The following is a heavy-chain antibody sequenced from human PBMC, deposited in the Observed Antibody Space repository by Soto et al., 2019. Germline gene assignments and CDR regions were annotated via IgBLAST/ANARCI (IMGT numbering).Heavy chain of an antibody. CDR2: ISSSSTR. J-gene: IGHJ4*02. D-gene: IGHD7-27*01. Sequence: EVQLVESGGGLVQPGGSLRLSCAASGFTFSTYSMNWVRQAPGKGLEWVSYISSSSTRYYADSVKGRFTISRDNAKNSLYLQMNSLRAEDTAVYYCAREYLGTLDYWGQGTLVTVSS. CDR3: AREYLGTLDY. CDR1: GFTFSTYS. V-gene: IGHV3-48*01.